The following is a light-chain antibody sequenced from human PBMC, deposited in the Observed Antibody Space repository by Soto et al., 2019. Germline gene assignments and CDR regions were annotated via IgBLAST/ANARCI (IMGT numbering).Light chain of an antibody. CDR2: GAS. V-gene: IGKV3-15*01. CDR3: QQYYNWPPAWT. CDR1: QSVGND. J-gene: IGKJ1*01. Sequence: EIVMTQSPATLSVSPGEGVTLSCRASQSVGNDLAWYQQIAGQAPRLLIYGASTRATGVPARFSGSGSGTDFTLTISTLQSEDFAVYYCQQYYNWPPAWTFGQGTRVDIK.